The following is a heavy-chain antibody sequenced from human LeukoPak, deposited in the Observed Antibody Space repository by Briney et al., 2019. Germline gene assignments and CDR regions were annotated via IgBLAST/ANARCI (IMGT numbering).Heavy chain of an antibody. CDR3: ARGQYYYDSSGYLLHYYFDY. J-gene: IGHJ4*02. CDR1: GYTFTGYY. D-gene: IGHD3-22*01. V-gene: IGHV1-2*06. CDR2: INPNSGGT. Sequence: ASVKVSCKASGYTFTGYYMHWVRQAPGQGLEWMGRINPNSGGTNYAQKFQGRVTMTRDTSISTAYMELSRLRSDDTAVYYCARGQYYYDSSGYLLHYYFDYWGQGTLVTLSS.